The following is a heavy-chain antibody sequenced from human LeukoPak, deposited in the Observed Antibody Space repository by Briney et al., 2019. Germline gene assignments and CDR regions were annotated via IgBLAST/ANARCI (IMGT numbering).Heavy chain of an antibody. CDR2: ISSDGNTE. CDR3: ARDTLNGPFVISLDL. CDR1: GFSFSSYP. J-gene: IGHJ4*02. D-gene: IGHD3-9*01. Sequence: GGSLRLSCTASGFSFSSYPMNWVRQAPGKGLEWLTHISSDGNTEYHVDAPGGRFTMSRDNAKNSLFLQINSLRVEDTAVYYCARDTLNGPFVISLDLWGQGALVTVSS. V-gene: IGHV3-48*03.